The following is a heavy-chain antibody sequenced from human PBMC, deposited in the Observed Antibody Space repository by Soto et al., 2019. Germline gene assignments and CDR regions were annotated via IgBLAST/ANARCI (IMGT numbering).Heavy chain of an antibody. CDR2: INHSGST. Sequence: SETLSLTCAVYGGSFSGYYWSWIRQPPGKGLEWIGEINHSGSTNYNPSLKSRVTISVDTSKNQFSLKLSSVTAADTAVYYCARTRRGEKRVYYYGMDVWGQGTTVTVSS. CDR1: GGSFSGYY. J-gene: IGHJ6*02. V-gene: IGHV4-34*01. CDR3: ARTRRGEKRVYYYGMDV. D-gene: IGHD3-16*01.